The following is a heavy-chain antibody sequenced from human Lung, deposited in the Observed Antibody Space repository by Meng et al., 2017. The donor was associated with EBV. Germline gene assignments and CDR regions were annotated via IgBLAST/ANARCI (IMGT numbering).Heavy chain of an antibody. CDR1: GYTFTSYG. Sequence: QGQLVQSGSEVKKPGASVKVPCKASGYTFTSYGISWVRQAPGQGLEWMGWISAYNGNTNYAQKLQGRVTMTTDTSTSTAYMELRSLRSDDTAVYYCAASSSSWYQNWFDPWGQGTLVTVSS. CDR3: AASSSSWYQNWFDP. J-gene: IGHJ5*02. D-gene: IGHD6-13*01. CDR2: ISAYNGNT. V-gene: IGHV1-18*01.